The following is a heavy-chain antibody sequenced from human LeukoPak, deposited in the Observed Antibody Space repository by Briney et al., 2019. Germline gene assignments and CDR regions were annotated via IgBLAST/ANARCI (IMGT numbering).Heavy chain of an antibody. Sequence: GGSLRLSCAASGFSFSSYEMNWVRRAPGKGLEWISYISASGTLTHYADSVEGRFTISRDNAKNSLYLQMNSLRAEDTAVYYCARSLFWDILAPGAFDSRGQGTMGTVSA. CDR1: GFSFSSYE. CDR2: ISASGTLT. D-gene: IGHD3-9*01. CDR3: ARSLFWDILAPGAFDS. J-gene: IGHJ3*02. V-gene: IGHV3-48*03.